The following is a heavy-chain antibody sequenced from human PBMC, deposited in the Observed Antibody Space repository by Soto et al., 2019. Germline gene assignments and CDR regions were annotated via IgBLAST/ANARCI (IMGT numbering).Heavy chain of an antibody. D-gene: IGHD3-10*01. J-gene: IGHJ6*02. CDR2: IYSGGAI. CDR1: GFTVSSNY. Sequence: EVQVVESGGGLVQPGGSLRLSCAASGFTVSSNYMSWVRQTPGKGLEWVSLIYSGGAIVYADSVMGRFTVSRDNSRNTLYLQMNSLRAEETAVYFCARDFGSDATGYYGMDVWGQGTTVTVSS. CDR3: ARDFGSDATGYYGMDV. V-gene: IGHV3-66*01.